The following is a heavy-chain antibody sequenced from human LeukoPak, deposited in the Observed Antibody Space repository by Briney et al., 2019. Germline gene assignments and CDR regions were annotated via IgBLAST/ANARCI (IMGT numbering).Heavy chain of an antibody. D-gene: IGHD2-2*01. CDR3: ARVQVGYCSSTSCSPNYYYYYYMDV. CDR2: INHSGST. Sequence: SETLSLTCTVSGGSISSSSYYWGWIRQPPGKGLEWIGEINHSGSTNYNPSLKSRVTISVDTSKNQFSLKLSSVTAADTAVYYCARVQVGYCSSTSCSPNYYYYYYMDVWGKGTTVTVSS. J-gene: IGHJ6*03. V-gene: IGHV4-39*07. CDR1: GGSISSSSYY.